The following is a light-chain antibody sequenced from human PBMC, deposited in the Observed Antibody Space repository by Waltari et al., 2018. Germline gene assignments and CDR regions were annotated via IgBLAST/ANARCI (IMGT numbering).Light chain of an antibody. CDR1: SSDVGGYNY. Sequence: HSALTPPASVSGSPGQSITISCTGTSSDVGGYNYASWYQQHPGKAPTLMISDVSKRPSGVSNRFSGSNSGNTASLTISGLQAEDEADYYCSSYTSSSSYVFGTGTKVTVL. V-gene: IGLV2-14*01. CDR3: SSYTSSSSYV. CDR2: DVS. J-gene: IGLJ1*01.